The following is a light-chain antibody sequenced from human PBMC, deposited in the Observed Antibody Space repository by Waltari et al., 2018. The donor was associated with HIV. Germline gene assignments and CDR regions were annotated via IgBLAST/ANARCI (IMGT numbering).Light chain of an antibody. CDR3: SSYTSSSTLGVV. CDR2: DVS. CDR1: SSDVGGYNY. V-gene: IGLV2-14*01. Sequence: QSALTQPASVSGSPGQSITISCTGTSSDVGGYNYVSWYQQHPGKAPKLMIYDVSNWPSGVSNLFSGSKSGNTASLTISGLQAEDEADYYCSSYTSSSTLGVVFGGGTKLTVL. J-gene: IGLJ2*01.